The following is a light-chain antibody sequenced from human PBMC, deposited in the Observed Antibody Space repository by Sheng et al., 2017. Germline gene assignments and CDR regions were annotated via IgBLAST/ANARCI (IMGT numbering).Light chain of an antibody. CDR2: ENN. Sequence: NFMLTQPHSVSESPGKTVIISCTRNSGSIDSNYVQWYQQRPGSSPTTVIYENNQRPSGVPDRFSGSIDTSSNSASLIISGLETEDEADYYCQSFDSIHRVVFGGGTKLTVL. CDR3: QSFDSIHRVV. V-gene: IGLV6-57*01. CDR1: SGSIDSNY. J-gene: IGLJ3*02.